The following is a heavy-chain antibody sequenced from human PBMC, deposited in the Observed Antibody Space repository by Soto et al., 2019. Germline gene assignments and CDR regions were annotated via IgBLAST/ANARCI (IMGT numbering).Heavy chain of an antibody. D-gene: IGHD3-22*01. V-gene: IGHV4-59*01. CDR2: IYYSGST. J-gene: IGHJ4*02. CDR3: ARQGSSGYYWLFDY. Sequence: ASETLSLTCTVSGGSISSYYWSWIRQPPGKGLEWIGYIYYSGSTNYNPSLKSRVTISVDTSKNQFSLKLSSVTAADTAVYYCARQGSSGYYWLFDYWGQGTLVTVSS. CDR1: GGSISSYY.